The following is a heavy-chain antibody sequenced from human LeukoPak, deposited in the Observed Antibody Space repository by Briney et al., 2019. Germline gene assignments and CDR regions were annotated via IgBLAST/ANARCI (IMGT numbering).Heavy chain of an antibody. CDR3: TREKVLRGDYYYYMDV. CDR1: GFTFRNFW. CDR2: IIYDGAAI. J-gene: IGHJ6*03. Sequence: PGGSLRLSCAASGFTFRNFWMHWVRHVPGEGLVWVSRIIYDGAAINYADSVRGRFTISRDNANNMLYLQMNSLRVEDTGIYYCTREKVLRGDYYYYMDVWGKGTTVTVSS. D-gene: IGHD3-10*01. V-gene: IGHV3-74*01.